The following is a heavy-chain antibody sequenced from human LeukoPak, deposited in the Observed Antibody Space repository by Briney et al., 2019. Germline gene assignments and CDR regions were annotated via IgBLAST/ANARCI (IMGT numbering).Heavy chain of an antibody. D-gene: IGHD3-10*01. J-gene: IGHJ6*03. V-gene: IGHV4-4*07. CDR1: GGSISSYY. CDR2: IYTSGST. CDR3: ARSRGYYGSGSYGYYYYYYMDV. Sequence: TSETLSLTCTVSGGSISSYYWSWIRQPAGKGLEWIGRIYTSGSTNYNPSLKSRVTMSVDTSKNQFSLKLSSVTAADTAVYYCARSRGYYGSGSYGYYYYYYMDVWGKGTTVTISS.